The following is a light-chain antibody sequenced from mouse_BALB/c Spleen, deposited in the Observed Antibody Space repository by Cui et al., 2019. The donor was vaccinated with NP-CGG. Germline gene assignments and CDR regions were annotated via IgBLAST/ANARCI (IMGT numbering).Light chain of an antibody. Sequence: QAVLTPEFELTTPPGETVPPPCRSSTGPVTTSNYANWVQEKPDHLFTGLIGGTNNRAPGVPARFSGSLIGDKAALTITGAQTEDEAIYFCALWYSNHWVFGGGTKLTVL. CDR2: GTN. CDR3: ALWYSNHWV. V-gene: IGLV1*01. CDR1: TGPVTTSNY. J-gene: IGLJ1*01.